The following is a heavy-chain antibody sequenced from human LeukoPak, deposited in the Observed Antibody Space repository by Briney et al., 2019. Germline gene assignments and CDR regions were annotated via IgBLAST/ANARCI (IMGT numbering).Heavy chain of an antibody. Sequence: ASVKVSCKASGYTFTSYDINWVRQATGQGLEWMGWMNPNSGNTGYAQKFQGRVTITRNTSISTAYMELSSLRSEDTAVYYCARGRGPIYYYYMDVWGKGTTVTVSS. D-gene: IGHD3/OR15-3a*01. CDR3: ARGRGPIYYYYMDV. CDR2: MNPNSGNT. J-gene: IGHJ6*03. V-gene: IGHV1-8*03. CDR1: GYTFTSYD.